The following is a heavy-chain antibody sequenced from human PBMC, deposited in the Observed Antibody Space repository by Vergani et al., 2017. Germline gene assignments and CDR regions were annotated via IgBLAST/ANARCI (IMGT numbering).Heavy chain of an antibody. V-gene: IGHV3-66*02. J-gene: IGHJ4*02. Sequence: EVQLVESGGGLVQPGGSLRLSCAAPGFTVSSNYMSWVRQAPGKGLEWVSVIYSGGSTYYADSVKGRFTISRDNSKNTLYLQMNSLRAEDTAVYYCARALGDWGYYFDYWGQGTLVTVSS. CDR1: GFTVSSNY. D-gene: IGHD7-27*01. CDR2: IYSGGST. CDR3: ARALGDWGYYFDY.